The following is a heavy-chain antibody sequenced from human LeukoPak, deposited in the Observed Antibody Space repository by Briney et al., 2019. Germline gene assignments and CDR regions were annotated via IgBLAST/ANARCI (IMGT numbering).Heavy chain of an antibody. CDR1: GGSFSGYY. V-gene: IGHV4-34*01. J-gene: IGHJ4*02. Sequence: PSETLSLTCAVYGGSFSGYYWSWIRKPPGKGLEWIGEINHSGSTNYNPSLKSRVTISVDTSKNQFSLKLSSVTAADTAVYYCARHGYCSSTSCYPLDYWGQGTLVTVSS. D-gene: IGHD2-2*03. CDR2: INHSGST. CDR3: ARHGYCSSTSCYPLDY.